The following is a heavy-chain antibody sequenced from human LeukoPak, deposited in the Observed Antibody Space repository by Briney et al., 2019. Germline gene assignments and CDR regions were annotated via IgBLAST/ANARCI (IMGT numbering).Heavy chain of an antibody. CDR2: IYYSGST. CDR1: GGSISSYY. V-gene: IGHV4-59*01. Sequence: SETLSLTCTVSGGSISSYYWSWIRQPPGKGLEWIGYIYYSGSTNYNPSLKSRVTISVDTSKNQFSLKLSSVTAADTAVYYCARQSGSYYSFDYWGQGTLVTVSS. CDR3: ARQSGSYYSFDY. D-gene: IGHD1-26*01. J-gene: IGHJ4*02.